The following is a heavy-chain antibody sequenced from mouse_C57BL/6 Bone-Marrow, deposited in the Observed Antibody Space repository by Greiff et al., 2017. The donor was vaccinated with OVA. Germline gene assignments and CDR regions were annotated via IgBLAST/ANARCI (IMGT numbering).Heavy chain of an antibody. Sequence: QVQLQQSGPELVKPGASVKISCKASGYAFSSSWMNWVKQRPGKGLEWIGRIYPGDGDTNYNGKFKGKATLTAGKSSSTAYMQLSSLTSEDSAVYFCARWDYSYWGQGTLVTVSA. D-gene: IGHD1-1*01. CDR1: GYAFSSSW. CDR2: IYPGDGDT. CDR3: ARWDYSY. J-gene: IGHJ3*01. V-gene: IGHV1-82*01.